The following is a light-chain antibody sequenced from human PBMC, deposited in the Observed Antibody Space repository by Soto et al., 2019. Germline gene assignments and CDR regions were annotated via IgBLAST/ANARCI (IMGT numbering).Light chain of an antibody. V-gene: IGKV3-20*01. CDR2: GAS. CDR1: QSVSSSY. CDR3: QQYGSSPWT. Sequence: EIMLTQSPGTLSLSPGERATLSCRASQSVSSSYLAWYQQKPGQAPRLLIYGASSRATVIPDRFSCRGSGTAFTLTISRLEAEDLAVYDCQQYGSSPWTFGQATKLEIK. J-gene: IGKJ1*01.